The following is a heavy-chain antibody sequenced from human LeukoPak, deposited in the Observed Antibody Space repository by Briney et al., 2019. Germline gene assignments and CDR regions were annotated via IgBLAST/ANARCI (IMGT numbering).Heavy chain of an antibody. Sequence: ASVKVSCKASGCTFTSYGISWVRQAPGQGLEWMGWISAYNGNTNYAQKLQGRVAMTTDTSTSTAYMELRSLRSDDTAVYYCARDSGYYGSGSYPGDWGQGTLVTVSS. J-gene: IGHJ4*02. CDR2: ISAYNGNT. CDR1: GCTFTSYG. D-gene: IGHD3-10*01. V-gene: IGHV1-18*01. CDR3: ARDSGYYGSGSYPGD.